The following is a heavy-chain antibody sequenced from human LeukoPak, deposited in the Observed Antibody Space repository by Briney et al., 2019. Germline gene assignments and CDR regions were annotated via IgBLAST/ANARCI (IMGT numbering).Heavy chain of an antibody. D-gene: IGHD4-17*01. Sequence: GASVKVSCKASGGTFSSYAISWVRQAPGQGLEWLGMINPSGDDPKYAQKFQGRVTVTRDTSTRVVYMEMSSLTSEDTSVYYCATSSTGQLLMSYWGQGTLVTVSS. V-gene: IGHV1-46*01. J-gene: IGHJ4*02. CDR3: ATSSTGQLLMSY. CDR2: INPSGDDP. CDR1: GGTFSSYA.